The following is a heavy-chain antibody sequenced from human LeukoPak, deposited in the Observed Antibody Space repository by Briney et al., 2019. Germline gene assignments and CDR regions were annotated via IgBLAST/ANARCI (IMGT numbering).Heavy chain of an antibody. D-gene: IGHD3-9*01. Sequence: SETLSLTCIVSGFSITTGYYWAWIRQPPGKGLEWIGTIFRIGSTYYNPSLKSRVTISVDTSKNQFSLKLSSVTAADTALYYCARGVNFAHILTGYFRFAAFDIWGQGTVVTVSS. CDR2: IFRIGST. V-gene: IGHV4-38-2*02. J-gene: IGHJ3*02. CDR1: GFSITTGYY. CDR3: ARGVNFAHILTGYFRFAAFDI.